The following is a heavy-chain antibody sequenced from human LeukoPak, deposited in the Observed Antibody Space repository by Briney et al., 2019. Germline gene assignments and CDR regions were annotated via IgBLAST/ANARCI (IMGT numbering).Heavy chain of an antibody. J-gene: IGHJ4*02. V-gene: IGHV3-30*02. CDR2: IRYDGSNK. CDR3: AKDKSSGSSYFDY. D-gene: IGHD1-26*01. CDR1: GFTFSSYG. Sequence: GGSLRLSCAASGFTFSSYGMHWVRQAPGKGLEWVAFIRYDGSNKYYADSVKGRFTISRDNSKNTLYLQMNSLRAEDTAVYYCAKDKSSGSSYFDYWGQGALVTLSS.